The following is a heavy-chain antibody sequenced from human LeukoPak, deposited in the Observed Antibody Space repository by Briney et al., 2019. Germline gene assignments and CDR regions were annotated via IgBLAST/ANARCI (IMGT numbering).Heavy chain of an antibody. V-gene: IGHV1-18*01. D-gene: IGHD3-22*01. CDR3: AKAYCYDSSGLYRRDAFDI. CDR2: ISAYNGNT. Sequence: ASVKVSCKASGYTFTSYGISWVRQAPGQGLEWMGWISAYNGNTNYAQKLQGRVTMTTDTSTSTAYMELRSLRSDDTAVYYCAKAYCYDSSGLYRRDAFDIWGQGTMVTVSS. J-gene: IGHJ3*02. CDR1: GYTFTSYG.